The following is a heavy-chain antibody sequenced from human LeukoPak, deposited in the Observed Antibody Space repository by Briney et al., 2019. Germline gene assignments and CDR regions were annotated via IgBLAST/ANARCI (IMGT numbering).Heavy chain of an antibody. CDR1: GGSIRSSSYY. CDR2: IYYSGST. Sequence: SETLSLTCTVSGGSIRSSSYYWSWIRQPAGKGLEWIGYIYYSGSTNYNPSLKSRVTISVDTSKNQFSLKLSSVTAADTAVYYCARGSDWYYYWGQGTLVTVSS. J-gene: IGHJ4*02. V-gene: IGHV4-61*01. CDR3: ARGSDWYYY. D-gene: IGHD6-19*01.